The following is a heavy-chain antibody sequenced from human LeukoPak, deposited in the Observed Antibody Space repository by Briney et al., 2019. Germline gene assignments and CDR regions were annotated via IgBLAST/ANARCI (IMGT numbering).Heavy chain of an antibody. V-gene: IGHV3-21*01. CDR1: GFTFSSYS. CDR2: ISSSSSYI. D-gene: IGHD3-16*01. J-gene: IGHJ3*02. Sequence: GGSLRLSCAASGFTFSSYSMNWVRQAPGKGLEWVSSISSSSSYIYYADSVKGRFTISRDNAKNSLYLQMNSLRAEDTAVYYCAKAGLIHGVHDAFDIWGQGTMVTVSS. CDR3: AKAGLIHGVHDAFDI.